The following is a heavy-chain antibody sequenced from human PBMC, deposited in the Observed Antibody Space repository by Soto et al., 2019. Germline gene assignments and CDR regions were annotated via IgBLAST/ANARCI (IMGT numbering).Heavy chain of an antibody. J-gene: IGHJ4*02. Sequence: SETLSLTCAVCGGSFSGYYWSWIRQPPGKGLEWIGEINHSGSTNYNPSLKSRVTISVDTSKNQFSLKLSSVTAADTAVYYCARGFGYYDSSGPFDYWGQGTLVTVSS. V-gene: IGHV4-34*01. CDR3: ARGFGYYDSSGPFDY. D-gene: IGHD3-22*01. CDR2: INHSGST. CDR1: GGSFSGYY.